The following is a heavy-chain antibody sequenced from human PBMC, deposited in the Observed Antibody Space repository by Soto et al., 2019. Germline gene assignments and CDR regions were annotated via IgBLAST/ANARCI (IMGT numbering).Heavy chain of an antibody. V-gene: IGHV5-51*01. Sequence: GESLKISCKGSVYKFTTYWIGWVRQMPGKGLEWMAIIYPDCSDSRYSPSFQGHVTISADKSISTAYLQWSSLKASDTAIYYCVATYGDYLDYWGQGTLVTVSS. CDR1: VYKFTTYW. D-gene: IGHD4-17*01. CDR2: IYPDCSDS. J-gene: IGHJ4*02. CDR3: VATYGDYLDY.